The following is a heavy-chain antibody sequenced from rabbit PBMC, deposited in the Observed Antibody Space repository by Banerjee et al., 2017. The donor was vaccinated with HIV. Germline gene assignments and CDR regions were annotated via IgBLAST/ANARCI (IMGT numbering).Heavy chain of an antibody. Sequence: QSLEEAGGELVKPGTSLTLTCTASGLYVNSSYYMCWVRQAPGKGQESIGRIYAGSTGSTYYASWAKGRFTISKTSSTTVTLQMTSLTAADTATYFCARSRAWLYSYDDYANYDDLNLWGPGTLVTVS. V-gene: IGHV1S40*01. CDR1: GLYVNSSYY. CDR3: ARSRAWLYSYDDYANYDDLNL. CDR2: IYAGSTGST. D-gene: IGHD2-1*01. J-gene: IGHJ4*01.